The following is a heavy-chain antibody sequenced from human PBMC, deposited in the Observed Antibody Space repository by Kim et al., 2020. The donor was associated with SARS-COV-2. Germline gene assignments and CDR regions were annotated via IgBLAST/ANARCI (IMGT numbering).Heavy chain of an antibody. CDR1: GYTFTSYA. V-gene: IGHV1-3*01. CDR2: INAGHGNT. J-gene: IGHJ5*02. D-gene: IGHD2-15*01. CDR3: ARELERGSCHP. Sequence: ASVKVSCKASGYTFTSYAMHWVRQAPGQRLEWMGWINAGHGNTKYSQKFQGRVTITRDTSASTAYMELSSLRSADTAVYYCARELERGSCHPWGPGTLVT.